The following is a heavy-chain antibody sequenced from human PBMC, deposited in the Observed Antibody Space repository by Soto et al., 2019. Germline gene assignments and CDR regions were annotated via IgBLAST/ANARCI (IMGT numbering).Heavy chain of an antibody. J-gene: IGHJ4*02. V-gene: IGHV3-73*02. Sequence: EVQLVESGGGLVQPGGSLKLSCAASGFTFSGSGVHWVRQASGKGLEWVGHIRNKANSYATAYTASVKGRFTISRDDSKNTAYLHMNTLRSEDTAVYYCSRPGNSSRLWDWGQGTLVTVSS. D-gene: IGHD6-13*01. CDR3: SRPGNSSRLWD. CDR2: IRNKANSYAT. CDR1: GFTFSGSG.